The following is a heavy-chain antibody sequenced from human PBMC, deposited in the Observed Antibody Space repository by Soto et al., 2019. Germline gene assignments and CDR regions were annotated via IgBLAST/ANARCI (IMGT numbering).Heavy chain of an antibody. CDR2: INHSGST. J-gene: IGHJ6*02. Sequence: SETLSLTCAVYGGSFSGYYWSWIRQPPGKGLEWIGEINHSGSTNYNPSLKSRVTISVDTSKNQFSLKLGSVTAADTAVYYCARLNGYCISTNCHGYYGMDVWGQGTTVTVSS. V-gene: IGHV4-34*01. D-gene: IGHD2-2*03. CDR1: GGSFSGYY. CDR3: ARLNGYCISTNCHGYYGMDV.